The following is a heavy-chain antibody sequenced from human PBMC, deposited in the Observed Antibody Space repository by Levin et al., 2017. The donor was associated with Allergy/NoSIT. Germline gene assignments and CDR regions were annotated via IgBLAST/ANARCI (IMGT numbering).Heavy chain of an antibody. CDR3: ARGRNSYGP. D-gene: IGHD5-18*01. V-gene: IGHV4-34*01. CDR2: INHSGGT. J-gene: IGHJ4*02. Sequence: SETLSLTCAVYGGSFSGYYWSWIRQPPGKGLEWIGQINHSGGTNYNPSLKSRVTISLDTSRNQFSLKLSSVTAADTAVYYCARGRNSYGPWGQGTLVAVSS. CDR1: GGSFSGYY.